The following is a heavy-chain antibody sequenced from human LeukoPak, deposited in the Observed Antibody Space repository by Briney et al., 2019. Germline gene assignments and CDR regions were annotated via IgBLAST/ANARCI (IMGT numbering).Heavy chain of an antibody. V-gene: IGHV1-18*01. D-gene: IGHD2-15*01. Sequence: GASVKVSCKASGDTFTTYGITWVRQAPGQGLEWMGWISGYNGNTEYTQKFQGRVAMTRDTSTGTAYMELRSLRSDDTAVYYCAGGLSCSGNTCYAAHFDSWGQGTLVTVSS. CDR3: AGGLSCSGNTCYAAHFDS. CDR1: GDTFTTYG. CDR2: ISGYNGNT. J-gene: IGHJ4*02.